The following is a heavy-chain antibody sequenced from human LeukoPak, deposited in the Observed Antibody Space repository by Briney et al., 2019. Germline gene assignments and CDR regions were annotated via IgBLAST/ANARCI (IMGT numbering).Heavy chain of an antibody. V-gene: IGHV3-21*01. Sequence: GGSLRLSCAASGSTFSSYSMNWVRQAPGKGLEWVSSISSSSSYIYYADSVKGRFTISRDNAKNSLYLQMNSLRAEDMAVYYCARDKREDTLVDYWGQGTLVTVSS. D-gene: IGHD2-15*01. CDR2: ISSSSSYI. CDR3: ARDKREDTLVDY. CDR1: GSTFSSYS. J-gene: IGHJ4*02.